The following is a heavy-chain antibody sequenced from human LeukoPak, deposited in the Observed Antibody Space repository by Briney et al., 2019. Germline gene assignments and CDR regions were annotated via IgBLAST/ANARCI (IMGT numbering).Heavy chain of an antibody. CDR2: ISAYNGNT. V-gene: IGHV1-18*01. D-gene: IGHD7-27*01. J-gene: IGHJ4*02. CDR1: GYTFTSYG. Sequence: ASVKVSRKASGYTFTSYGISWVRQAPGQGLEWMGWISAYNGNTNYAQKLQGRVTMTTDTSTSTAYMELRSLRSDDTAVYYCARSHWGGYYFDYWGQGTLVTVSS. CDR3: ARSHWGGYYFDY.